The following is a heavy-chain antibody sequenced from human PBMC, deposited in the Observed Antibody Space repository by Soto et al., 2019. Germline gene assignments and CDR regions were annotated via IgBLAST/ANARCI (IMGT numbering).Heavy chain of an antibody. D-gene: IGHD5-18*01. CDR2: IYYSGMP. CDR3: ARERGGYGLFDS. V-gene: IGHV4-39*07. J-gene: IGHJ4*02. CDR1: GGSISSRRYY. Sequence: SGCMDIGSAVSGGSISSRRYYWGWISQPPGKGLEWIGSIYYSGMPFYNPSLRSRVTISIDRSNDQFSLNLRSVTAADTAVYYCARERGGYGLFDSWGQGTLVTVSS.